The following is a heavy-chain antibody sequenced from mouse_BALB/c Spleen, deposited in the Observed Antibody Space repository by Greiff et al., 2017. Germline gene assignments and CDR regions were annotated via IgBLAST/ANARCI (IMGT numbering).Heavy chain of an antibody. CDR2: IWGDGST. V-gene: IGHV2-6-7*01. D-gene: IGHD1-1*01. Sequence: VQLVESGPGLVAPSQSLSITCTVSGFSLTGYGVNWVRQPPGKGLEWLGMIWGDGSTDYNSALKSRLSISKDNSKSQVFLKMNSLQTDDTARYYCARDRRAYYYGSSSYAMDYWGQGTSVTVSS. CDR1: GFSLTGYG. CDR3: ARDRRAYYYGSSSYAMDY. J-gene: IGHJ4*01.